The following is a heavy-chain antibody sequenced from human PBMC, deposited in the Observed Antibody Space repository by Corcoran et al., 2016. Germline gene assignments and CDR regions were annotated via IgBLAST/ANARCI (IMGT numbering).Heavy chain of an antibody. CDR2: RKYDGSET. CDR3: SESLNS. CDR1: GFSFSSSW. J-gene: IGHJ4*02. V-gene: IGHV3-7*03. Sequence: EVQLVESGGGLVQPGGSLRLSCAASGFSFSSSWMDWVRQIPGKGLEWVANRKYDGSETYFVDSVKGRLTISRDNAQNSLYLQMNSLKDEDTAMYYCSESLNSWGQGTLVTVSS.